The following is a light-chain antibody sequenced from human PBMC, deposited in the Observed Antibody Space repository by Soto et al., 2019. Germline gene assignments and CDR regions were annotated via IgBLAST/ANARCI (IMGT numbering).Light chain of an antibody. Sequence: DVQMTQSPSSVSASVGDRVTITCRASQGIDNWLAWYQQKPGKAPKLLIFAASSLHSGVSSRFSGTGSGTDFTLTISSLQPEDFGTYYCQQANSFPLTFGGGTKVEIK. J-gene: IGKJ4*01. CDR2: AAS. V-gene: IGKV1-12*01. CDR1: QGIDNW. CDR3: QQANSFPLT.